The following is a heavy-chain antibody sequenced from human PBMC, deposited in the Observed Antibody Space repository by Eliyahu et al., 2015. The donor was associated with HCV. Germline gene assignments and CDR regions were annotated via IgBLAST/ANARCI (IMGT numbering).Heavy chain of an antibody. CDR1: GFTFSSYS. CDR3: ARVTKFLAARIPYHYYGMDV. V-gene: IGHV3-21*01. J-gene: IGHJ6*02. CDR2: ISSSSSYI. Sequence: EVQLVESGGGLVKPGGSLRLSCAAXGFTFSSYSMNWVRQAPGKGLEWVSSISSSSSYIYYADSVKGRFTISRDNAKNSLYLQMNSLRAEDTAVYYCARVTKFLAARIPYHYYGMDVWGQGTTVTVSS. D-gene: IGHD6-6*01.